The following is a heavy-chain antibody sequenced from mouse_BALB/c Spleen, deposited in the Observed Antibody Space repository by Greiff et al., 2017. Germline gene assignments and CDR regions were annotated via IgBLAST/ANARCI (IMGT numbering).Heavy chain of an antibody. J-gene: IGHJ3*01. CDR3: ARELTGSFAY. Sequence: QVQLQQSGPGLVAPSQSLSITCTVSGFSLTSYGVHWVRQPPGQGLEWLGVIWAGGSTNYNSALMSRLSISKDNSKSQVFLKMNSLQTDDTAMYYCARELTGSFAYWGQGTLVTVSA. CDR1: GFSLTSYG. D-gene: IGHD4-1*01. V-gene: IGHV2-9*02. CDR2: IWAGGST.